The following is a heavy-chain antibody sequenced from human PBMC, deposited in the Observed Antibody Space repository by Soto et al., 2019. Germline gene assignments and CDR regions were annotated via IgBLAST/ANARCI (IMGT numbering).Heavy chain of an antibody. V-gene: IGHV1-18*04. CDR2: ISTYNRKT. CDR3: ARESVVRGDYYGMDV. Sequence: ASVKVSCKASGYIFTSYYVHWVRQAPGQGLEWMGWISTYNRKTIYAQKFQGRFSMTTDPSASTVYMELSSLRSEDTAVYYCARESVVRGDYYGMDVWGQGTTVTVSS. J-gene: IGHJ6*02. D-gene: IGHD3-10*01. CDR1: GYIFTSYY.